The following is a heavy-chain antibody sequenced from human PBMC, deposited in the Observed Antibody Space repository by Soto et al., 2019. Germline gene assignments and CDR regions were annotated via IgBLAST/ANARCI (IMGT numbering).Heavy chain of an antibody. CDR1: GYTFTSYD. CDR3: ARELHRFYHPLFDY. Sequence: GASVKVSCKASGYTFTSYDINWVRQATGQGLEWMGWMNPNSGNTGYAQKFQGRVTMTRNTSISTAYMELSSLRSEDTAVYYCARELHRFYHPLFDYWGQGTLVTVSS. V-gene: IGHV1-8*01. D-gene: IGHD2-2*01. J-gene: IGHJ4*02. CDR2: MNPNSGNT.